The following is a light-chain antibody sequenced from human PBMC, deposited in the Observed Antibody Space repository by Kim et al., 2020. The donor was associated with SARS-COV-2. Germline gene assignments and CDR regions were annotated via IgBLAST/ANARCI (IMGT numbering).Light chain of an antibody. CDR3: QQSYSTPGS. CDR2: AAS. Sequence: SPTVGERVTINCRARQSISSYLNWYQQKPGKAPKLLIYAASSLQSGVPSRFSGSGSGTDFTLTISSLQPEDFATYYCQQSYSTPGSFGQGTKLEI. CDR1: QSISSY. V-gene: IGKV1-39*01. J-gene: IGKJ2*04.